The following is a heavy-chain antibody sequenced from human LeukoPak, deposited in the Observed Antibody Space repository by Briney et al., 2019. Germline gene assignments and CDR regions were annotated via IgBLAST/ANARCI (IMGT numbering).Heavy chain of an antibody. D-gene: IGHD6-13*01. J-gene: IGHJ4*02. CDR1: GYTFTRYY. CDR3: TRVQEGSTSHRF. V-gene: IGHV1-2*02. Sequence: ASVKASCKASGYTFTRYYIHWVRQAPGQGLEWMGWIDPNSGGTSSAQQFQGRVTMTRDTSITTAFMEVSRLRSDDTATYFCTRVQEGSTSHRFWGQGTLVTVSS. CDR2: IDPNSGGT.